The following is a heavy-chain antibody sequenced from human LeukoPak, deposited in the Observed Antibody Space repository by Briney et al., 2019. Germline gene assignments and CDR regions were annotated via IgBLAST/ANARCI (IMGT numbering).Heavy chain of an antibody. CDR2: ISGSGGST. V-gene: IGHV3-23*01. CDR3: AKGGSYDILTGSDY. Sequence: GGSLRLSCAASGFTLSSYAMSWVRQAPGKGLEWVSAISGSGGSTYYADSVKGRFTISRDNSKNTLYLQMNSLRAEDTAVYYCAKGGSYDILTGSDYWGQGTLVTVSS. CDR1: GFTLSSYA. J-gene: IGHJ4*02. D-gene: IGHD3-9*01.